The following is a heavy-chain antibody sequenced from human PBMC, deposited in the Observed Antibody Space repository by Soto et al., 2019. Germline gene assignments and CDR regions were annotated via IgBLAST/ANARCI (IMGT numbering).Heavy chain of an antibody. CDR3: AKESVEATYSFYGLDV. J-gene: IGHJ6*02. CDR2: VSFDSKNK. Sequence: LVESGGRVVRPGRSLTLSCAASGFTFASYGMHWVRQAPGKGLEWVATVSFDSKNKYYIDSVEGRFTISRENSENTLSLQMNSLRHEDTAVYYCAKESVEATYSFYGLDVWGPGTTVTVSS. CDR1: GFTFASYG. V-gene: IGHV3-30*18. D-gene: IGHD4-4*01.